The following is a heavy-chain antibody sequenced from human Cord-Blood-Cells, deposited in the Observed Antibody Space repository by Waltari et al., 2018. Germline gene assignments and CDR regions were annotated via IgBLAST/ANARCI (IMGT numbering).Heavy chain of an antibody. CDR3: ASRLIYGDYVGPDY. D-gene: IGHD4-17*01. CDR2: IYYSGST. Sequence: QLQLQESGPGLVKPSETLSLTCTVSGGSISSSSYYWGWIRQPPGKGLVWIGSIYYSGSTYYTPSLKSQVTISVDTSKNQFSLKLSSVTAADTAVYYCASRLIYGDYVGPDYWGQGTLVTVSS. CDR1: GGSISSSSYY. J-gene: IGHJ4*02. V-gene: IGHV4-39*01.